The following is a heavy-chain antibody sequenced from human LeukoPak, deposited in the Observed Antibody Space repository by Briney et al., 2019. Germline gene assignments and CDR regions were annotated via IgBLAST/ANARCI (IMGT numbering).Heavy chain of an antibody. CDR1: GYTFTSYD. J-gene: IGHJ5*02. Sequence: ASVKVSCKASGYTFTSYDINWVRQATGQGLEWMGWMNPNSGNTGYAQKFQGRVTMTRNTSISTAYMELSSLRSEDTAVYYCARPDYYDSSGDPGFDPWGQGTLVIVSS. CDR3: ARPDYYDSSGDPGFDP. D-gene: IGHD3-22*01. V-gene: IGHV1-8*01. CDR2: MNPNSGNT.